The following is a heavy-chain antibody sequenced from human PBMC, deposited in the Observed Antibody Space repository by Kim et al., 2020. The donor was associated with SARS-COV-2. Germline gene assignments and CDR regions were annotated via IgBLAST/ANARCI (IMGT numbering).Heavy chain of an antibody. J-gene: IGHJ4*02. V-gene: IGHV4-39*07. Sequence: PSLKSRVTISVDTSKNQFSLKLSSVTAADTAVYYCAREIRGSYSKYYFDYWGQGTLVTVSS. D-gene: IGHD1-26*01. CDR3: AREIRGSYSKYYFDY.